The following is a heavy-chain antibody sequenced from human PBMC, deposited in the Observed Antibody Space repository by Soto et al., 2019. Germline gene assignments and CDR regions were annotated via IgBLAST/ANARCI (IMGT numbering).Heavy chain of an antibody. Sequence: QVQLVQSGAEVKKPGASVKVSCRASGYTFTNYYMHWVRQAPGQGLEWMGIIKPTGGETTYAQKFLGRATMTRDTSPGTLYRELSSLRSEDTAVYYCARGGDIVVVPAPLDHWGQGTLVTVSS. CDR3: ARGGDIVVVPAPLDH. V-gene: IGHV1-46*01. J-gene: IGHJ5*02. CDR2: IKPTGGET. CDR1: GYTFTNYY. D-gene: IGHD2-21*02.